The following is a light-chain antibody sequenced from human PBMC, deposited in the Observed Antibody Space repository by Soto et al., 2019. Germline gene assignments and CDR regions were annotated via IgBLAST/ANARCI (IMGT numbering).Light chain of an antibody. CDR1: QTVSSSY. V-gene: IGKV3-20*01. Sequence: ETVLTQSPGTLSLSPGERATLSCRASQTVSSSYLAWYQQKPGQAPRLLICGASSRATGIPDRFSGSGSGQDFTLTDSRLEPEDFAVYYCQQYCQQYGSSPPSWTFGQGTRVEIK. CDR3: QQYCQQYGSSPPSWT. CDR2: GAS. J-gene: IGKJ1*01.